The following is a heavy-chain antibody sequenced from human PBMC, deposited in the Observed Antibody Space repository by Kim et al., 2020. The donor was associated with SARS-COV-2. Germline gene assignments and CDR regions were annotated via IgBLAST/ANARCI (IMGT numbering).Heavy chain of an antibody. D-gene: IGHD1-1*01. V-gene: IGHV5-51*01. Sequence: YGQSFQGQVTSSDDKSNSTAYLQWSSLKASDTAMYYCARHKDWNKGYFLHWGQGTLVTVSS. J-gene: IGHJ1*01. CDR3: ARHKDWNKGYFLH.